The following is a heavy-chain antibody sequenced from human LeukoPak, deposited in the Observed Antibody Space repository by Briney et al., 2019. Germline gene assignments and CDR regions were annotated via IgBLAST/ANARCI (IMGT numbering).Heavy chain of an antibody. CDR1: GFTVTGNY. V-gene: IGHV3-66*01. D-gene: IGHD5-18*01. CDR3: AFTAMVVNHYYGMDV. J-gene: IGHJ6*02. CDR2: IYSGGST. Sequence: GGSLRLSCAASGFTVTGNYMSWVRQAPGEGLEWVSVIYSGGSTSYADSVKGRFTISRDNSKNTLYLQMNSLRAEDTAVYYCAFTAMVVNHYYGMDVWGQGTTVTVSS.